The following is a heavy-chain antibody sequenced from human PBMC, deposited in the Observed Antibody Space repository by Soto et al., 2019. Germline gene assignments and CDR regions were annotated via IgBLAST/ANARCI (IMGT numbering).Heavy chain of an antibody. CDR2: ISSSSSTI. CDR1: GFTFSSYS. CDR3: ARGSERQLVRY. D-gene: IGHD6-13*01. V-gene: IGHV3-48*02. J-gene: IGHJ4*02. Sequence: EVQLVESGGGLVQPGGSLRLSCAASGFTFSSYSMNWVRQAPGKGLEWVSYISSSSSTIYYADSVKGRFTISRDNDKNPRYLQINSLRDEDTAVYYCARGSERQLVRYWGQGTLVTVSS.